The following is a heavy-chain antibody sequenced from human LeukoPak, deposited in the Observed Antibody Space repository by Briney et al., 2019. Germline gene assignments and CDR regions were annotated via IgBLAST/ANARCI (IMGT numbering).Heavy chain of an antibody. J-gene: IGHJ3*02. Sequence: SETLSLTCTVSGGSISSYYWSWIRQPPGKGLEWVGYIYYSGSTNYNPSLKSRVTISVDTSKNQFSLKLSSVTAADTAVYYCARHGDTMELGAFDIWGQGTMVTVSS. CDR2: IYYSGST. CDR3: ARHGDTMELGAFDI. CDR1: GGSISSYY. D-gene: IGHD3-10*01. V-gene: IGHV4-59*08.